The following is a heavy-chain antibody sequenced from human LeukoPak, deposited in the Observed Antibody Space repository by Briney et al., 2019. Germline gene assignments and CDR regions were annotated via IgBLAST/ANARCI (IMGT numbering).Heavy chain of an antibody. Sequence: SETLSLTCTVSGGSISSGSYYWSWIRQPAGKGLEWIGRIYTSGSTNYNPSLKSRVTISVDTSKSQFSLKLSSVTAADTAVYYCAREVVIQSNWFDPWGQGTLVTVSS. CDR2: IYTSGST. D-gene: IGHD3-22*01. J-gene: IGHJ5*02. CDR1: GGSISSGSYY. CDR3: AREVVIQSNWFDP. V-gene: IGHV4-61*02.